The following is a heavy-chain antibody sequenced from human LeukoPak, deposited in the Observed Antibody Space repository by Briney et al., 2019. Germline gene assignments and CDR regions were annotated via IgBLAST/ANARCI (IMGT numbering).Heavy chain of an antibody. CDR1: GGSFSGYY. CDR2: INHSGST. D-gene: IGHD1-26*01. V-gene: IGHV4-34*01. Sequence: NPSETLSLTCAVYGGSFSGYYWSWIRQPPGKGLEWIGEINHSGSTNYNPSLKSRVTISVDTSKNQFSLKLSSVTAADTAVYYCTTSSGWYSLNYWGQGVLITVSS. CDR3: TTSSGWYSLNY. J-gene: IGHJ4*02.